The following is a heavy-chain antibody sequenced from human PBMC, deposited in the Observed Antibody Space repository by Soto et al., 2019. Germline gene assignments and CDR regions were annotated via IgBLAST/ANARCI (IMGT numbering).Heavy chain of an antibody. CDR1: GYSISSGYY. CDR2: IYHSRST. D-gene: IGHD4-17*01. CDR3: ARDPSGYGDYGLYYYGMDV. J-gene: IGHJ6*02. Sequence: SETLSLTCAVSGYSISSGYYWGWIRQPPGKGLEWIGSIYHSRSTYYNPSLKSRVTISVDTSKNQFSLKLSSVTAADTAVYHCARDPSGYGDYGLYYYGMDVWGQGTPVTVSS. V-gene: IGHV4-38-2*02.